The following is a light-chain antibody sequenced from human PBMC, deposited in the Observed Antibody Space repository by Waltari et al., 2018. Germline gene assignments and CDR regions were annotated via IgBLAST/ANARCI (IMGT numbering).Light chain of an antibody. CDR3: MQARQTPWT. Sequence: DIVMTQSPLSMPVSPGEPASISCRSSQSLLHSSGYTFLDWYLQKPGQAPQLLIYLVSDRASGVPDRFSGSGSGTDFTLKISRVEAEDVGLYYCMQARQTPWTFGQGTKVEIK. CDR1: QSLLHSSGYTF. J-gene: IGKJ1*01. V-gene: IGKV2-28*01. CDR2: LVS.